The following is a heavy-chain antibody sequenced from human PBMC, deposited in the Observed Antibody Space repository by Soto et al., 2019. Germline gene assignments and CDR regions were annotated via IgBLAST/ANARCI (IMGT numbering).Heavy chain of an antibody. D-gene: IGHD5-18*01. CDR2: IYYSGST. Sequence: PSETLSLTCTVSGGSISSGGYYWSWIRQHPGKGLEWIAYIYYSGSTYYNPSLKSRVTISVDTSKNQFSLKLSSVTAADTAVYYCARGLETAMVFLDYWGQGTLVTVSS. CDR3: ARGLETAMVFLDY. V-gene: IGHV4-31*03. J-gene: IGHJ4*02. CDR1: GGSISSGGYY.